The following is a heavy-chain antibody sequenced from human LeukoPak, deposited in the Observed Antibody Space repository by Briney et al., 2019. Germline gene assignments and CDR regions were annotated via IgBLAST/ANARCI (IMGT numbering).Heavy chain of an antibody. CDR3: AKGGSFSEGNIDY. CDR1: GFTFSSYG. Sequence: GGSLRLSCAVSGFTFSSYGMSWVRQAPGKGLEWVSSITSSGSTTYYGDSVKGRFTISRDNSKNTLYLQMNSLRADDTAVYYCAKGGSFSEGNIDYWGQGILVTVSS. CDR2: ITSSGSTT. D-gene: IGHD1-14*01. V-gene: IGHV3-23*01. J-gene: IGHJ4*02.